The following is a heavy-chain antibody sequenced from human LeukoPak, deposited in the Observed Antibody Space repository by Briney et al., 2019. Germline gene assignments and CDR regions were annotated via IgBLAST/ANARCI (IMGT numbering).Heavy chain of an antibody. CDR1: GFTFRTYA. J-gene: IGHJ4*02. CDR3: GIRDTSDYYVF. CDR2: TGSNGVT. Sequence: GGSLRLSCTGSGFTFRTYAFSWVRQAPGKGLEWVSATGSNGVTSYADSVKGRFTISRDNSKNALYLQMNGLRADDTAVYYCGIRDTSDYYVFWGQGTLVTVSS. D-gene: IGHD3-22*01. V-gene: IGHV3-23*01.